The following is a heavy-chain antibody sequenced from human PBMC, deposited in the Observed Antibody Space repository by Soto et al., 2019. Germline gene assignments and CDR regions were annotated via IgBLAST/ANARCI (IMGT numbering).Heavy chain of an antibody. D-gene: IGHD1-1*01. CDR1: GGTFSSYA. J-gene: IGHJ4*02. V-gene: IGHV1-69*13. CDR2: NIPIFGTA. Sequence: GASVKVSCKASGGTFSSYAISWVRQAPGQGPEWMGGNIPIFGTANYAQKFQGRVTITADESTSTAYMELSSLRSEDTAVYYCATKGSNWRSLDYWGKGTLVTVSS. CDR3: ATKGSNWRSLDY.